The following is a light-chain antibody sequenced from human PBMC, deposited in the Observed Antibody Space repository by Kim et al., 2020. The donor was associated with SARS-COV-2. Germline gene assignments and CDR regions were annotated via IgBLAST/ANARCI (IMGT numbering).Light chain of an antibody. CDR1: SGSIASNY. Sequence: NFMLTQPHSVSESPGKTVTISCTRSSGSIASNYVQWYQQRPGSAPAPVIYEDDRRPSGVPARFSGSIDSSSNSASLTISGLKTEDEADYYCQSSDTNFWVFGGGTKLTVL. V-gene: IGLV6-57*03. J-gene: IGLJ3*02. CDR3: QSSDTNFWV. CDR2: EDD.